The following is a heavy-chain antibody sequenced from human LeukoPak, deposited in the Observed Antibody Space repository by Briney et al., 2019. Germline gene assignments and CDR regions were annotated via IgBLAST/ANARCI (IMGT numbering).Heavy chain of an antibody. CDR3: ARAGSGYYYGYFDY. V-gene: IGHV3-21*04. D-gene: IGHD3-22*01. CDR1: RFTFSSYS. J-gene: IGHJ4*02. CDR2: ISSSSSYI. Sequence: GGSLRLSCAASRFTFSSYSMNWVRQAPGKGLEWVSSISSSSSYIYYADSVKGRFTISRDNAKNSLYLQMNSLRAEDTAVYYCARAGSGYYYGYFDYWGQGTLVTVSP.